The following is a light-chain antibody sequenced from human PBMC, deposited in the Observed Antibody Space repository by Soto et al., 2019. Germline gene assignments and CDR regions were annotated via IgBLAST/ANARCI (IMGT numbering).Light chain of an antibody. CDR2: GDI. CDR3: QYYDSSLSGFYV. J-gene: IGLJ1*01. Sequence: QSVLTQPPSVSGAPGQRVTISCTGSSSNIGEGHDVHWYQQLPGRAPKVLIYGDINRPSGVPDRFSGSKSGTSASLAITGLQAEDEADYYCQYYDSSLSGFYVFGTGTKVTVL. V-gene: IGLV1-40*01. CDR1: SSNIGEGHD.